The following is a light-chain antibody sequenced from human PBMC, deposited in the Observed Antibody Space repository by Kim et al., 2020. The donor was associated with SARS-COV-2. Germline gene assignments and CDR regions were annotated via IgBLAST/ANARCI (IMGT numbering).Light chain of an antibody. CDR3: HQYNVWPPGDT. V-gene: IGKV3-15*01. CDR2: GAS. CDR1: ESISNN. J-gene: IGKJ2*01. Sequence: EIVMTQSPATLSVSPGERATLSCRASESISNNLAWYQHKPGQAPRLLIYGASTRATGIPARFSGSGSGTDFTLTVSSLQSEDFAVYYCHQYNVWPPGDTFGLGTKLVI.